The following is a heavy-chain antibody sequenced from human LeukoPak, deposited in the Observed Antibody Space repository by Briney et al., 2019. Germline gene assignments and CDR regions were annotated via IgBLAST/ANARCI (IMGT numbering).Heavy chain of an antibody. J-gene: IGHJ3*02. CDR2: IYYSGNT. CDR1: GGSISSYY. D-gene: IGHD5-24*01. Sequence: SETLSLTCTVSGGSISSYYWSWIRQPPGKGLEWIGYIYYSGNTNYNPSLKSRVTISVDTSKNQFSLKLSSVTAADTAVYYCARVTAGDKWLDAFDIWGQGTMVTVSS. CDR3: ARVTAGDKWLDAFDI. V-gene: IGHV4-59*01.